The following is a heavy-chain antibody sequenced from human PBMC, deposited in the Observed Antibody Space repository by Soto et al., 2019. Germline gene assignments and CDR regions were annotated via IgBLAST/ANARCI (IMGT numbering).Heavy chain of an antibody. J-gene: IGHJ6*02. V-gene: IGHV1-18*01. Sequence: ASVKVSCKASGYTFNRDGVSWVRQAPGQGLEWLGWISTYNGEANYAQSIQGRVSMTTDTSTSTAYMELSSVRFDDTAVYYCARYGDHTVADEYYSYGMDVWGQGTKVTVSS. CDR3: ARYGDHTVADEYYSYGMDV. D-gene: IGHD3-10*01. CDR1: GYTFNRDG. CDR2: ISTYNGEA.